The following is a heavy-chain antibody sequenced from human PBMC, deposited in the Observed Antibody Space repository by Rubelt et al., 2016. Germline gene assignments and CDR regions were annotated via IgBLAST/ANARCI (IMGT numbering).Heavy chain of an antibody. D-gene: IGHD3-22*01. CDR2: INSDGSST. CDR1: GFTFSSYW. CDR3: ARDHRGDSSGYYYDYYYYYGMDV. Sequence: EVQLVESGGGLVQPGGSLRLSCAASGFTFSSYWMHWVRQAPGKGLVWVSRINSDGSSTRYADSVKGRFTISRDNAKNTLDLQMNSMWAEDTAVYYCARDHRGDSSGYYYDYYYYYGMDVWGQGTTVTVSS. V-gene: IGHV3-74*01. J-gene: IGHJ6*02.